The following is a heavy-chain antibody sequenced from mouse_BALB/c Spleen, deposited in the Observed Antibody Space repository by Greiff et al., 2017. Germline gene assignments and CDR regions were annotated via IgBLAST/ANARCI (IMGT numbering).Heavy chain of an antibody. V-gene: IGHV5-9-3*01. CDR3: ARGTGNYFDY. D-gene: IGHD4-1*01. J-gene: IGHJ2*01. CDR2: ISSGGSYT. CDR1: GFTFSSYA. Sequence: EVKLMESGGGLVKPGGSLKLSCAASGFTFSSYAMSWVRQTPEKRLEWVATISSGGSYTYYPDSVKGRFTISRDNAKNTLYLQMSSLRSEDTAMYYCARGTGNYFDYWGQGTTLTVSS.